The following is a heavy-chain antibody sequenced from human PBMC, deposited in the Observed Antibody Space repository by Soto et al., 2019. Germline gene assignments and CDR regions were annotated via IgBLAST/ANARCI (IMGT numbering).Heavy chain of an antibody. D-gene: IGHD6-13*01. CDR2: INHSGST. CDR3: ARGGMAAAGTNYFDY. CDR1: GGSFSGYY. V-gene: IGHV4-34*01. J-gene: IGHJ4*02. Sequence: QVQLQQWGAGLLKPSETLSLTRAVYGGSFSGYYWSWIRQPPGKGLEWIGEINHSGSTNYNPSLKSRVTISVDTSKNQFSLKLSSVTAADTAVYYCARGGMAAAGTNYFDYWGQGTLVTVSS.